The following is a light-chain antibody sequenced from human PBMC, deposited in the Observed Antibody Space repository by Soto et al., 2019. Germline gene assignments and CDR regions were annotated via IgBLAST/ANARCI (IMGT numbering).Light chain of an antibody. CDR1: QSVGSN. V-gene: IGKV3-15*01. CDR3: QQYTNWPYT. Sequence: EIVMTQSPATLSVSPGERASLSCRASQSVGSNLAWYQQTAGKAPRLLIYGASISATGIPARFSGSGSGTEFTLTISSLQSEDFAVYSCQQYTNWPYTFGQGTKLEIK. J-gene: IGKJ2*01. CDR2: GAS.